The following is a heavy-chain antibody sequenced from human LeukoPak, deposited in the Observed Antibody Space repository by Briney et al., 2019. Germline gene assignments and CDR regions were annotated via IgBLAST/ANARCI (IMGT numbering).Heavy chain of an antibody. V-gene: IGHV4-59*12. CDR2: IFYSGST. J-gene: IGHJ6*03. CDR3: ARVRSYYYYYMDV. Sequence: SETLSLTCTVSDGSISSNYWSWIRQPPGKGLEWIGYIFYSGSTNYNPSLKSRVTVSIDTSKNQFSLKLSSVTAANAAVYYCARVRSYYYYYMDVWGKGTTVTVSS. CDR1: DGSISSNY.